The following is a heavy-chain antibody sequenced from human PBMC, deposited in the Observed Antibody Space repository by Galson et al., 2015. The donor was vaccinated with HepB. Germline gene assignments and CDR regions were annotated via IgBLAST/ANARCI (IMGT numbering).Heavy chain of an antibody. CDR3: LGHTGVGELDY. V-gene: IGHV3-23*01. Sequence: SLRLSCAASGFTFRNFAMSWVRQAPGTGLEWVSAITDTGATYYADSVKGRFTISRDNYKSTLYLQMNGLRVDDTAVYFFLGHTGVGELDYWGQGTQVTVAS. CDR1: GFTFRNFA. J-gene: IGHJ4*02. CDR2: ITDTGAT. D-gene: IGHD4-23*01.